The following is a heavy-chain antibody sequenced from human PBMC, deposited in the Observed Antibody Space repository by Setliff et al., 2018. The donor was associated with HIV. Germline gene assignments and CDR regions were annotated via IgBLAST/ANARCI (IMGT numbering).Heavy chain of an antibody. D-gene: IGHD3-22*01. CDR1: GDTFSSYA. V-gene: IGHV1-69*06. Sequence: ASVKVSCKASGDTFSSYAINWVRQAPGQGLEWMGRIIPIFGTANSAQKFQGRVTIIADKSTSTAYMELSSLRSEDTAVYYCARDEYYYDSSGFYYFDYWGQGTLVTV. CDR2: IIPIFGTA. J-gene: IGHJ4*02. CDR3: ARDEYYYDSSGFYYFDY.